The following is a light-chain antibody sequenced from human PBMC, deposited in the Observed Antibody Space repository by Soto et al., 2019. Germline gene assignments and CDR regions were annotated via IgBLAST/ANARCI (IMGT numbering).Light chain of an antibody. Sequence: DIVMTQSPDSLAVSLGERATINCKYSQSVLHSSNNKNYLAWYQQKPGQPPKLLIYWASTRESGVPDRFSGSGSGTDFTLSISSLQAEDVAVYYCQQYYSPWTFGQGTKVEIK. J-gene: IGKJ1*01. CDR3: QQYYSPWT. CDR2: WAS. CDR1: QSVLHSSNNKNY. V-gene: IGKV4-1*01.